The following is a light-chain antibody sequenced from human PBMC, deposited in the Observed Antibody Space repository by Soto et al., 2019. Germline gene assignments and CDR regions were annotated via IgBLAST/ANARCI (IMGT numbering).Light chain of an antibody. CDR1: QSVLYSSNNKNY. Sequence: DIVMTQSPDSLAVSLGGRATINCKSSQSVLYSSNNKNYLAWYQQKPGQPPKLLIYWASTRESGVPDRFSGSGSRTDFTLSISSLQAEDVALYYCHQYYSHTDPFGQGTKLEIK. V-gene: IGKV4-1*01. CDR3: HQYYSHTDP. CDR2: WAS. J-gene: IGKJ2*01.